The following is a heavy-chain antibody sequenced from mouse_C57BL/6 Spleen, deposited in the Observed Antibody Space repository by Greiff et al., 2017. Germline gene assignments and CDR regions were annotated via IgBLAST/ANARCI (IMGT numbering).Heavy chain of an antibody. CDR2: IDPSDSET. J-gene: IGHJ3*01. CDR1: GYTFTSYW. V-gene: IGHV1-52*01. CDR3: ARLDDPLAY. D-gene: IGHD2-3*01. Sequence: QVQLQQPGAELVRPGSSVKLSCKASGYTFTSYWMYWVKQRPIQGLEWIGNIDPSDSETHYNQKFKDKATLTVDKSSSTAYMQLSSLTSEDSAVYYCARLDDPLAYWGQGTLVTVSA.